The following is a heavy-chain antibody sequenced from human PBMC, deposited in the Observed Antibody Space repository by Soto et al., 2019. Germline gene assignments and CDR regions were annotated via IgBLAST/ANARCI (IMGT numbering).Heavy chain of an antibody. V-gene: IGHV4-39*01. J-gene: IGHJ6*03. CDR2: VYYSGST. CDR3: ARGGRTVTTHYYYYMDV. CDR1: GGSVSSSSYY. D-gene: IGHD4-17*01. Sequence: SETLSLTCTVSGGSVSSSSYYWGWVRQPPGKGLEWIGSVYYSGSTYYNPSLESRVTISVDKSKNQFSLKLMSLSAADTAVYYCARGGRTVTTHYYYYMDVWGKGTTVTVSS.